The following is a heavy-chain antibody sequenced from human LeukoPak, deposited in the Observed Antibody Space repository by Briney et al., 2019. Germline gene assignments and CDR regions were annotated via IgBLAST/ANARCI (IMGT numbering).Heavy chain of an antibody. D-gene: IGHD6-13*01. CDR1: GFTFSSYE. CDR3: ARESAAADLY. J-gene: IGHJ4*02. CDR2: ISSSGSTI. Sequence: GGSLRLSCAAFGFTFSSYEMNWVRQAPGKGLEWVSYISSSGSTIYYADSVKGRFTISRDNAKNSLYLQMNSLRAEDTAVYYCARESAAADLYWGQGTLVTVSS. V-gene: IGHV3-48*03.